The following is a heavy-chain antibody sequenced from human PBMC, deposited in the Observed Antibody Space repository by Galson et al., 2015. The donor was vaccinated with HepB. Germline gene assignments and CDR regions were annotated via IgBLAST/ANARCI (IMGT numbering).Heavy chain of an antibody. V-gene: IGHV3-30*18. CDR1: GFTFSSYG. Sequence: SLRLSCAASGFTFSSYGMHWVRQAPGKGLEWAAVISYDGSSKYYADSVKGRFTISRDNSKNTLYLQMNSLRAEDTAVYYCANDVYSSSSPDYWGQGTLVTVSS. D-gene: IGHD6-6*01. CDR2: ISYDGSSK. J-gene: IGHJ4*02. CDR3: ANDVYSSSSPDY.